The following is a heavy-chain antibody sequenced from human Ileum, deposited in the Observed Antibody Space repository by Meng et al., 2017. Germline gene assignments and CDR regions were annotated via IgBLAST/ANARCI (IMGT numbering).Heavy chain of an antibody. J-gene: IGHJ4*02. CDR1: GGSVSSNIAA. CDR2: TYYRSKWYS. D-gene: IGHD3-3*01. V-gene: IGHV6-1*01. CDR3: ASGSGSLDY. Sequence: QVQPVQSGPGVVKPSHTLSVTCAVSGGSVSSNIAAWNWIRQSPLRGLEWLGRTYYRSKWYSEYAVSVKSRISITPDTSKNQFSLQMNSVTPEDTAVYYCASGSGSLDYWGPGTLVTGSS.